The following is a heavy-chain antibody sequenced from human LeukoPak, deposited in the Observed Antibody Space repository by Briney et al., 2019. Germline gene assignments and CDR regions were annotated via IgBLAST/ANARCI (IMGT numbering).Heavy chain of an antibody. CDR3: AMTTMVRGVLYFDY. D-gene: IGHD3-10*01. CDR2: IYPGDSDT. CDR1: GYSFTSYW. J-gene: IGHJ4*02. V-gene: IGHV5-51*01. Sequence: PGESPKISCKGSGYSFTSYWIGWVRQMPGKGLEWMGIIYPGDSDTRYSPSFQGQVTISADKSISTAYLQRSSLKASDTAMYYCAMTTMVRGVLYFDYWGQGTLVTVSS.